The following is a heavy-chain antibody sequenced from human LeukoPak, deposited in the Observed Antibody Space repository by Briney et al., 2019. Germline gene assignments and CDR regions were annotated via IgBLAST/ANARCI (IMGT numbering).Heavy chain of an antibody. Sequence: GGSLRLSCTASGFTFGDYALSWFRQAPGKGLEWVGFIRSKAYGGTPEYAASVKGRFTISRDDSKNIAYLQMNSLKTEDTAVYYCAKNRRIFGRTLQRHYMDVWGKGTTVAVSS. CDR1: GFTFGDYA. V-gene: IGHV3-49*03. D-gene: IGHD3-3*01. J-gene: IGHJ6*03. CDR2: IRSKAYGGTP. CDR3: AKNRRIFGRTLQRHYMDV.